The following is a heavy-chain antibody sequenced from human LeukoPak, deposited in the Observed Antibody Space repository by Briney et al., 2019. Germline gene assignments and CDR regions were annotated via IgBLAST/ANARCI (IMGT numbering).Heavy chain of an antibody. CDR2: ISYDGSNK. J-gene: IGHJ3*02. CDR1: GFTFSHCG. CDR3: AKAFYGDYDAFDI. V-gene: IGHV3-30*18. Sequence: GGSLRLSCAASGFTFSHCGMHWVRQAPGKGLEWVAVISYDGSNKYYADSVKGRFTISRDNSKNTLYLQMNSLRAEDTAVYYCAKAFYGDYDAFDIWGQGTMVTVSS. D-gene: IGHD4-17*01.